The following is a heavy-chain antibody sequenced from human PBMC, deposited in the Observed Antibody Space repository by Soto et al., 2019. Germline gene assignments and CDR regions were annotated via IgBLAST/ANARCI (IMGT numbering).Heavy chain of an antibody. CDR1: GYTFTSYY. CDR2: INPSGGST. CDR3: AREGSNGMVRGPRGLDP. V-gene: IGHV1-46*01. J-gene: IGHJ5*02. D-gene: IGHD3-10*01. Sequence: GASVKVSCKASGYTFTSYYMHWVRQAPGQGLEWMGIINPSGGSTSYAQKFQGRVTMTRDTSTSTVYMELSGLRSEDTAVYYCAREGSNGMVRGPRGLDPWGQGTLVTVSS.